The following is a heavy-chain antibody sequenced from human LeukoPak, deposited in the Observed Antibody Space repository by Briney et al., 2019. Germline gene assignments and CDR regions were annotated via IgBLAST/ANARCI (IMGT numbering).Heavy chain of an antibody. CDR3: AGSEGSSGWRDWFDP. J-gene: IGHJ5*02. CDR1: GGSISSSNW. D-gene: IGHD6-19*01. V-gene: IGHV4-4*02. Sequence: SETLSLTCAVSGGSISSSNWWSWVRQPPGKGLEWIGEIYHSGSTNYNPSLKSRVTISVDKSKNQFSLKLSSVTAADTAVYYCAGSEGSSGWRDWFDPWGQGTLVTVSS. CDR2: IYHSGST.